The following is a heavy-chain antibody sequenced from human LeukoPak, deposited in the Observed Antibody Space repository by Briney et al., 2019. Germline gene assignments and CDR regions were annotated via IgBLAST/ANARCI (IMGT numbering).Heavy chain of an antibody. CDR1: GFPLRSHA. J-gene: IGHJ3*02. CDR2: ISGSGGST. Sequence: GGSLRLSCAASGFPLRSHAMSWVRQAPGKGLEWVSVISGSGGSTYYADSVKGRFTISRDNSKNTLYLQMNSLRAEDTAVYYCANLDYYDIRGAFDIWGQGTMVTVSS. CDR3: ANLDYYDIRGAFDI. V-gene: IGHV3-23*01. D-gene: IGHD3-22*01.